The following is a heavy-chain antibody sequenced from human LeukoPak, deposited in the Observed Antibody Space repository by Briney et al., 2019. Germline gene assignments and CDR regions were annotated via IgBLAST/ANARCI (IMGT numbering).Heavy chain of an antibody. CDR2: IIPIFGTA. CDR3: ARDRGGIAAAGGFDP. Sequence: SVKVSCKASGYTFTNYAISWVRQAPGQGLEWMGGIIPIFGTANYAQKFQGRVRITADESTSTAYMELSGLRSEDTAVYYCARDRGGIAAAGGFDPWGQGTLVTVSS. V-gene: IGHV1-69*13. J-gene: IGHJ5*02. D-gene: IGHD6-13*01. CDR1: GYTFTNYA.